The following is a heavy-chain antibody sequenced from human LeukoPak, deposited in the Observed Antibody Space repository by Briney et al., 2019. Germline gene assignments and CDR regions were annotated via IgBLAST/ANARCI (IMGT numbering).Heavy chain of an antibody. Sequence: SETLSLTRAVYGGSFSGYYWSWIRQPPGKGLEWIGEINHSGSTNYNPSLKSRVTISVDTSKNQFSLKLSSVTAADTAVYYCARKGKVAPGYYYYMDVWGKRTTVTVSS. D-gene: IGHD1-14*01. CDR1: GGSFSGYY. J-gene: IGHJ6*03. V-gene: IGHV4-34*01. CDR2: INHSGST. CDR3: ARKGKVAPGYYYYMDV.